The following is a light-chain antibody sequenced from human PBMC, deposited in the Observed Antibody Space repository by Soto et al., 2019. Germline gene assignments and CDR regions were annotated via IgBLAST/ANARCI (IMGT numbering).Light chain of an antibody. V-gene: IGLV2-14*01. J-gene: IGLJ1*01. CDR2: DVS. CDR1: SSDVGGYNY. Sequence: QSVLTQPASVSGSPGQSITISCTGTSSDVGGYNYVSWYQQHPGKAPKFMIYDVSNRPSGVSNRSSGSKSGNTASLTISGLQAEDEADYYCSSYTTSNTRQIVFGTGTKVT. CDR3: SSYTTSNTRQIV.